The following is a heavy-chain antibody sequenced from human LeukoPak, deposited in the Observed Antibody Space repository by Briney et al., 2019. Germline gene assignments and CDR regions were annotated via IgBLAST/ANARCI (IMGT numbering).Heavy chain of an antibody. D-gene: IGHD1-1*01. CDR1: GFTFSSYE. J-gene: IGHJ3*02. Sequence: GGSLRLSCAASGFTFSSYEMNWVRQAPGKGLEWVANINENGREKYYVDSVKGRFTISRDNAQNSLYLQMNSLRVEDTAVYYCVRDGRGLTPLDIWGQGTVVTVSS. V-gene: IGHV3-7*01. CDR3: VRDGRGLTPLDI. CDR2: INENGREK.